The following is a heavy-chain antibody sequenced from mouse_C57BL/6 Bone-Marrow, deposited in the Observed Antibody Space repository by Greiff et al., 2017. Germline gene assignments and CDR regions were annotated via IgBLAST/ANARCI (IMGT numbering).Heavy chain of an antibody. CDR1: GYTFTSYW. J-gene: IGHJ3*01. Sequence: QVHVKQPGAELVKPGASVKVSCKASGYTFTSYWMHWVKQRPGQGLEWIGRIHPSDSDTNYNQKFKGKATLTVDKSSSTAYMQLSSLTSEDAAVYYCATPEGPPWFAYWGQGTLVTVSA. CDR2: IHPSDSDT. V-gene: IGHV1-74*01. CDR3: ATPEGPPWFAY.